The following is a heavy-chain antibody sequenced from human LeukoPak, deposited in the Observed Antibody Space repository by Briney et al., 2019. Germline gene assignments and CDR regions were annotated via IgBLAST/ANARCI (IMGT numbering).Heavy chain of an antibody. Sequence: GGSLRLSCAASGFTLGTYWMHWVRQAPGKGLVWVSRISYDGSNTNYADFVKGRFTISRDNAKNTLYLQMNSLRAEDTAVYYCAELGITMIGGVWGKGTTVTISS. J-gene: IGHJ6*04. V-gene: IGHV3-74*01. CDR2: ISYDGSNT. CDR1: GFTLGTYW. CDR3: AELGITMIGGV. D-gene: IGHD3-10*02.